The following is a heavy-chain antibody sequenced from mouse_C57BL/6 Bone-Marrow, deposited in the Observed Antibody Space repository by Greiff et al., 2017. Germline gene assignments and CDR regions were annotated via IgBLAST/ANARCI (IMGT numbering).Heavy chain of an antibody. CDR1: GFSLTSYG. CDR2: IWSDGST. V-gene: IGHV2-6-1*01. D-gene: IGHD1-1*01. Sequence: VQLQQSGPGLVAPSQSLSITCTVSGFSLTSYGVHWVRQPPGKGLAWLVVIWSDGSTTYNSALKSRLSISKDNSKSQVFLKMNSLQTDDTAMYYCARHLRYPYAMDYWGQGTSVTVSS. CDR3: ARHLRYPYAMDY. J-gene: IGHJ4*01.